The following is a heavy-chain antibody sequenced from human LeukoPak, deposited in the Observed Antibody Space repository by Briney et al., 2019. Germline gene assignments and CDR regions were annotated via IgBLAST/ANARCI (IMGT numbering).Heavy chain of an antibody. CDR1: GGSISSGSDY. CDR3: ARPPGGHSYYFEN. D-gene: IGHD3-16*01. V-gene: IGHV4-61*02. Sequence: PSETLSLTCTVSGGSISSGSDYWSWIRQPAGKGLEWIGRIHTSGNTNYNSSLKSRVTTSVDTSKNQFSLKLTSVTAADTAVYYCARPPGGHSYYFENWGQGTLVTVSS. CDR2: IHTSGNT. J-gene: IGHJ4*02.